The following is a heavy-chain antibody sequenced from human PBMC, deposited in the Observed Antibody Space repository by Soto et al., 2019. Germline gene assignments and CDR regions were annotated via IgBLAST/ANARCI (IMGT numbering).Heavy chain of an antibody. CDR1: GGSISSGDYY. D-gene: IGHD1-26*01. V-gene: IGHV4-30-4*01. CDR3: ARSKWELSIDY. Sequence: SETLSLTCTVSGGSISSGDYYWSWIRQPPGKGLEWIGYIYYSGSTYYNPSLKSRVTISVDTSKNQFSLKLSSVTAADTAVCYCARSKWELSIDYWGQGTLVTVSS. CDR2: IYYSGST. J-gene: IGHJ4*02.